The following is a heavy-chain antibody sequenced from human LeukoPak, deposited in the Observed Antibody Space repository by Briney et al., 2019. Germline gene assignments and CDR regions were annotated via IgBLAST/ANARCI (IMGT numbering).Heavy chain of an antibody. Sequence: GGSLRLSCAASGFTFSSYSMNWVRQAPGKGLEWVSYISSRSSTIYYADSVKGRFTISRDNAKNSLYLQMNSLRAEDTAVYYCARDPHPLRDGYKDGWFDPWGQGTLVTVSS. CDR2: ISSRSSTI. CDR3: ARDPHPLRDGYKDGWFDP. J-gene: IGHJ5*02. CDR1: GFTFSSYS. V-gene: IGHV3-48*01. D-gene: IGHD5-24*01.